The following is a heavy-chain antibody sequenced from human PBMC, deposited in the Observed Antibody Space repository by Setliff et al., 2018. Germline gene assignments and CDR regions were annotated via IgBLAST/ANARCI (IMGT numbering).Heavy chain of an antibody. V-gene: IGHV1-69*05. D-gene: IGHD3-22*01. CDR3: ARDSRTYYYDTTGPHFDY. Sequence: VASVKVSCKASGGTFSSYAISWVRQAPGQGLEWMGGIIPFFGTTNYAQKFQGRVTITTDESTNTAYMELSSLRSEDTAVYYCARDSRTYYYDTTGPHFDYWGQGTLVTVPQ. J-gene: IGHJ4*02. CDR2: IIPFFGTT. CDR1: GGTFSSYA.